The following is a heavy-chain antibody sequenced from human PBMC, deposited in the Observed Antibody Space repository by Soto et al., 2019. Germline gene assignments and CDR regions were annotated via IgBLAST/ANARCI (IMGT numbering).Heavy chain of an antibody. CDR3: ASLSGSTSGYDQYGMDI. V-gene: IGHV3-74*01. CDR2: IKYDGSSA. Sequence: PGGSLRLSCAASGFTFRNHWMHWVRQAPGKGPVWVSRIKYDGSSADYADSVKGRFTVSRDNANNRLYLQMNSLRAGDTAVYYCASLSGSTSGYDQYGMDIWGQGTTVTVSS. J-gene: IGHJ6*02. CDR1: GFTFRNHW. D-gene: IGHD6-13*01.